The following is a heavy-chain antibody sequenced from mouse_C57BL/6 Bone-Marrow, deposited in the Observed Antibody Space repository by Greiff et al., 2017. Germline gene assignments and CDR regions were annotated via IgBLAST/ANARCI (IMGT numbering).Heavy chain of an antibody. D-gene: IGHD1-1*02. V-gene: IGHV14-2*01. CDR2: IDPEDGET. CDR1: GFNIKDYY. Sequence: EVQVVESGAELVKPGASVKLSCTASGFNIKDYYMHWVKQRTEQGLEWIGRIDPEDGETKYATKFQGKATLTADTSSNTADLQLSSLTSEDAAVYYCARYTMAIDYWGQGTSVTV. J-gene: IGHJ4*01. CDR3: ARYTMAIDY.